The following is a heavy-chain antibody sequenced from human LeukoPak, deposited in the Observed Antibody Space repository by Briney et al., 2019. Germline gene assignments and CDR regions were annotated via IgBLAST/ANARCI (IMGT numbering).Heavy chain of an antibody. Sequence: SETLSLTCAVYGGSFSGYYWSWIRQPPGKGLEWIGEINHSGSTNYNPSLKSRVTISVDTSKNQFSLKLSSVTAADTAVYYCARRYGSGSYYTPYYFDYWGQGTLVTVSS. CDR2: INHSGST. CDR3: ARRYGSGSYYTPYYFDY. D-gene: IGHD3-10*01. CDR1: GGSFSGYY. V-gene: IGHV4-34*01. J-gene: IGHJ4*02.